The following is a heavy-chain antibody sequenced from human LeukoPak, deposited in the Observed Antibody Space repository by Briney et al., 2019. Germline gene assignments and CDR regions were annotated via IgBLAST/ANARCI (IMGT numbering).Heavy chain of an antibody. CDR3: AKDEGIAAESVGAFDI. CDR1: GFTFSGYA. CDR2: ISGSGGST. J-gene: IGHJ3*02. Sequence: GGSLRLSCAASGFTFSGYAMSWVRQAPGKGLEWVSAISGSGGSTYYADSVKGRFTISRDNSKNTLYLQMNSLRAEDTAVYYCAKDEGIAAESVGAFDIWGQGTMVTVSS. D-gene: IGHD6-13*01. V-gene: IGHV3-23*01.